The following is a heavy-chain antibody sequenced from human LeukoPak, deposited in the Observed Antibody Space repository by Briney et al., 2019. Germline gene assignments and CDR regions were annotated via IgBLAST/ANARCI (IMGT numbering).Heavy chain of an antibody. CDR3: ARVRPPNIVDSVMDYKYYHDMDV. J-gene: IGHJ6*02. D-gene: IGHD5-18*01. Sequence: ASVKVSCKASGYTFSSYGISWVRQASGQGLEWMGWISPYNGNTEYGQKVQGRVTMTTDRPTTTASMELRSLRSEDTAMYYCARVRPPNIVDSVMDYKYYHDMDVWGQGTTVTVSS. CDR2: ISPYNGNT. CDR1: GYTFSSYG. V-gene: IGHV1-18*01.